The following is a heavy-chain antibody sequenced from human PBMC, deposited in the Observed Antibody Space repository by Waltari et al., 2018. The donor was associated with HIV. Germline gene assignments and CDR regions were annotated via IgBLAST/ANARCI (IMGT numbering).Heavy chain of an antibody. CDR3: TTFTAAGAFDI. J-gene: IGHJ3*02. CDR1: GFTFNNAW. Sequence: EVQLVESGGDLVKPGGSLRLSCAGSGFTFNNAWMNWVRQAPGKGLEWVGRHKSKADGGTTDYAAPVKGRFIVSRDDSKNTLYLQVNSLKTDDTAVYYCTTFTAAGAFDIWGQGTMVTVSS. V-gene: IGHV3-15*01. CDR2: HKSKADGGTT. D-gene: IGHD2-15*01.